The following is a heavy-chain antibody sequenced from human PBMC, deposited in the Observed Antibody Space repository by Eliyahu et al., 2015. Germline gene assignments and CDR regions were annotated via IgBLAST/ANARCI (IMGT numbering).Heavy chain of an antibody. CDR3: ARGAHIVVVVAAHFQH. CDR2: INAGNGNT. V-gene: IGHV1-3*01. D-gene: IGHD2-15*01. Sequence: QVQLVQSGAEVKKPGASVKVSCKASGYTFTSYAMHWVRQAPGQRLEWMGWINAGNGNTKYSQKFQGRVTITRDTSASTAYMELSSLRSEDTAVYYCARGAHIVVVVAAHFQHWGQGTLVTVSS. J-gene: IGHJ1*01. CDR1: GYTFTSYA.